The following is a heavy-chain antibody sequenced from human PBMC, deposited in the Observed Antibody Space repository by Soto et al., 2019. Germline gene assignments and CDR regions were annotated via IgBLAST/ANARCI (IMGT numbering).Heavy chain of an antibody. V-gene: IGHV3-23*01. CDR1: GFTFSSYG. CDR2: ISGRGDII. CDR3: AKHLAPGQRVFDY. Sequence: TGGSLRLSCAASGFTFSSYGMSWVRQAPGKELERVSGISGRGDIINYLDSVKGRFTISRDNSKDTLYLQMNNLRAEDTAIYYCAKHLAPGQRVFDYWGQGALVTVSS. D-gene: IGHD6-25*01. J-gene: IGHJ4*02.